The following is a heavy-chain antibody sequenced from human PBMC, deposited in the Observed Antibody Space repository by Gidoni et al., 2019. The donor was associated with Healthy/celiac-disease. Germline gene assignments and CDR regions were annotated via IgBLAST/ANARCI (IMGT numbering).Heavy chain of an antibody. CDR2: ISYDGSNK. V-gene: IGHV3-30-3*01. Sequence: VKLVASGGGVVQPGRSLRLSGAASGFTFRRYAMHWVRQAPGKGLEWVAVISYDGSNKYYADSVKGRFTISRDNSKNTLYLQMNSLRAEDTAVYYCARDFHPSDSSGYPFNWFDPWGQGTLVTVSS. CDR3: ARDFHPSDSSGYPFNWFDP. CDR1: GFTFRRYA. D-gene: IGHD3-22*01. J-gene: IGHJ5*02.